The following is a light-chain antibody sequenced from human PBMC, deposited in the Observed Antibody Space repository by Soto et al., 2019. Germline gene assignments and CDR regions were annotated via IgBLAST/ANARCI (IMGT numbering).Light chain of an antibody. V-gene: IGKV3-20*01. J-gene: IGKJ4*01. CDR1: QSVTSSY. CDR3: QQYSTSRLT. Sequence: EIVLTQSPGTLSLSPGERATLSCRASQSVTSSYLAWYQQKPGQAPRLLISGASSRATGIPDRFSGSGSGTDFPLTISRLEPEDFAVYYSQQYSTSRLTFGGGTKVEIK. CDR2: GAS.